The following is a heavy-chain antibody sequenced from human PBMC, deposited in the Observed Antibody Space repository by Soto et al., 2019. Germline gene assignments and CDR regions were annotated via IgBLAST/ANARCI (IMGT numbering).Heavy chain of an antibody. CDR2: TNGDGSTT. J-gene: IGHJ4*02. V-gene: IGHV3-74*01. CDR1: GFIFSGYW. Sequence: EVQLVESGGGLVQPGGSLRLSCAASGFIFSGYWMNWVRQAPGRGLVWVSRTNGDGSTTTYADAVKGRFTISRDNAKNTLYLQMNSLRADDTAVYYCTRSSEGYNPGAAYWGRGTLVTVSS. D-gene: IGHD5-12*01. CDR3: TRSSEGYNPGAAY.